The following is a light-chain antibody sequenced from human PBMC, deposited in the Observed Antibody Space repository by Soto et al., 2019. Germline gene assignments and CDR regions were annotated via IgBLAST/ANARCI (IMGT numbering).Light chain of an antibody. V-gene: IGKV4-1*01. CDR3: EQYYSTPLT. J-gene: IGKJ4*01. CDR2: RAS. Sequence: DIVMTQSPNSLHVSLGERATINCKYSQRVSYRSNNRVYLAWNQQKPGQPPKLLFYRASTRESGFPDRFSGSGSGTDFTLTISSLQAEDVAVYYCEQYYSTPLTFGGGTKVEIK. CDR1: QRVSYRSNNRVY.